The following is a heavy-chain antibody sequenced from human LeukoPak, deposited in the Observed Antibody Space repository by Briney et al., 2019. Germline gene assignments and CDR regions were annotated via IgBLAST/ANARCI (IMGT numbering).Heavy chain of an antibody. CDR1: GGSISSSSYY. J-gene: IGHJ4*02. D-gene: IGHD3-22*01. CDR3: ARGRSYYDSSGYY. CDR2: INHSGST. Sequence: PSETLSLTCTVSGGSISSSSYYWGWIRQPPGKGLEWIGEINHSGSTNYNPSLKSRVTISVDTSKNQFSLKLSSVTAADTAVYYCARGRSYYDSSGYYWGQGTLVTVSS. V-gene: IGHV4-39*07.